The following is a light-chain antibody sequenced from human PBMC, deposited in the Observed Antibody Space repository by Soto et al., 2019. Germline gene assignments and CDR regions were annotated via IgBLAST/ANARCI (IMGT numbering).Light chain of an antibody. V-gene: IGKV3-20*01. CDR2: GTS. J-gene: IGKJ4*01. Sequence: EIVLTQSPGTLSLSPGETATLSCRASQTISSTYLAWYQQKPGQAPRLLIFGTSRRATGIPDRFSGSGSGTDFTLSISRLEPEDFAVYYCQQYASSPLLTFGGGTKVDIK. CDR1: QTISSTY. CDR3: QQYASSPLLT.